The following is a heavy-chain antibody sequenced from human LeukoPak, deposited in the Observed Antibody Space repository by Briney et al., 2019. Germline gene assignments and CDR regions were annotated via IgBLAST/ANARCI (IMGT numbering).Heavy chain of an antibody. Sequence: ASVKVSCKASGYTFTGYYMHWVRQAPGQGLEGMGWINPNSGGTNYAQKFQGRVTMTRDTSISTAYMELSRLRSDDTAVYYCARAVTIFGVPKGYWGQGTLVTVSS. CDR1: GYTFTGYY. CDR3: ARAVTIFGVPKGY. J-gene: IGHJ4*02. D-gene: IGHD3-3*01. V-gene: IGHV1-2*02. CDR2: INPNSGGT.